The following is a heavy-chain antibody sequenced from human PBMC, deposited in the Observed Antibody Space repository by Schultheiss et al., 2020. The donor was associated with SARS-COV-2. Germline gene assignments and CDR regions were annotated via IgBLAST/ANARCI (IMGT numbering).Heavy chain of an antibody. D-gene: IGHD4/OR15-4a*01. CDR2: INHSGSA. V-gene: IGHV4-34*01. CDR1: GGSFSGYY. J-gene: IGHJ4*02. CDR3: ARENTDYRFVAY. Sequence: SETLSLTCAVYGGSFSGYYWSWIRQPPGKGLEWIGEINHSGSANHNPSLKSRVTISVDTSRNQFSLKVNSATAADTAVYYCARENTDYRFVAYWGQGTLVTVSS.